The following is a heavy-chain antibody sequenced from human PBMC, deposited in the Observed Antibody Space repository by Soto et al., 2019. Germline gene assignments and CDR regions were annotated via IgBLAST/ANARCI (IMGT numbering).Heavy chain of an antibody. J-gene: IGHJ3*02. CDR2: IWYDGSNK. CDR3: ARAGERCSCTNRYGGDAFDI. Sequence: GGSLRLSCAASGFTFSSYGMHWVRQAPGKGLEWVAVIWYDGSNKYYADSVKGRFTISRDNSKNTLYLQMNSLRAEDTAVYYCARAGERCSCTNRYGGDAFDIWGEGIMVTLSS. D-gene: IGHD2-2*01. V-gene: IGHV3-33*01. CDR1: GFTFSSYG.